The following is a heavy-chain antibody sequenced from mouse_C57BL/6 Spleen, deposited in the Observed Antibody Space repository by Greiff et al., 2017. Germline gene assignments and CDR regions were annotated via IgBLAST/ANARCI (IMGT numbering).Heavy chain of an antibody. D-gene: IGHD2-4*01. Sequence: QVQLQQPGAELVKPGASVNLSCKASGYTFTSYWMQWVKQRPGQGLEWIGEIDPSDSYTNYNQKFKGKATLTVDTSSSTAYMQLSSLTSEDSAVYYCARASYYDYDVWYFDVWGTGTTVTVSS. V-gene: IGHV1-50*01. CDR2: IDPSDSYT. CDR3: ARASYYDYDVWYFDV. J-gene: IGHJ1*03. CDR1: GYTFTSYW.